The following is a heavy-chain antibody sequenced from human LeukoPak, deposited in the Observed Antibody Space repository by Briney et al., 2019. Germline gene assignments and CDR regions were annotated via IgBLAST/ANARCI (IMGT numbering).Heavy chain of an antibody. CDR1: GFTFSSYE. CDR3: AREPVPDYYYYYGMDV. Sequence: PGGSLRLSCAASGFTFSSYEMNWVRQAPGKGLEWVSYISSSGSTIYYADSVKGRFTISRDNAKNSLYLQMNSLRAEDTAVYYCAREPVPDYYYYYGMDVWGQGTLVTVSS. J-gene: IGHJ6*02. D-gene: IGHD1-1*01. V-gene: IGHV3-48*03. CDR2: ISSSGSTI.